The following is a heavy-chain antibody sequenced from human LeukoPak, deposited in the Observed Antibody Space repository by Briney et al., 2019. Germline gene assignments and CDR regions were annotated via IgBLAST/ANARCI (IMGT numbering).Heavy chain of an antibody. CDR1: GGTFSSYA. V-gene: IGHV1-69*13. Sequence: ASVKVSCKASGGTFSSYAISWVRQAPGQGPEWMGGIIPIFGTPNDAQKFQGRVTITADDSTSRAYMELSSLRSEDTAVYYCARVPYYYDSSGYYFDYWGQGTLVTVCS. J-gene: IGHJ4*02. CDR2: IIPIFGTP. D-gene: IGHD3-22*01. CDR3: ARVPYYYDSSGYYFDY.